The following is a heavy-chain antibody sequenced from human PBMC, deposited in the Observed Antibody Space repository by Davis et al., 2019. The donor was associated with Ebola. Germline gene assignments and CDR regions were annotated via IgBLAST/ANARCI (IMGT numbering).Heavy chain of an antibody. CDR1: GFTFSSYW. J-gene: IGHJ6*04. Sequence: GESLKISCAASGFTFSSYWMHWVRQAPGKGLVWVSRINSDGSSTSYADSVKGRFTISRDNAKNTLYLQMNSLRAEDTAVYYCARSEVYSSSWSNYYYYYGMDVWGKGTTVTVPS. V-gene: IGHV3-74*01. CDR3: ARSEVYSSSWSNYYYYYGMDV. CDR2: INSDGSST. D-gene: IGHD6-13*01.